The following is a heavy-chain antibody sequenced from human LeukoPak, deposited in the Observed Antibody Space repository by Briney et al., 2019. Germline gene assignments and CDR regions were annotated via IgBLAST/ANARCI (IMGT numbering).Heavy chain of an antibody. J-gene: IGHJ3*02. Sequence: GGSLRLSCAASGFTVSSNYMSWVRQAPGKGLEWVSVIYSGGSTYYADSVKGRFTISRDNSKNTLYLQMNSLRAEDTAVYYCARVTYYYDSSGYDASDIWGQGTMVTVSS. CDR3: ARVTYYYDSSGYDASDI. CDR2: IYSGGST. D-gene: IGHD3-22*01. V-gene: IGHV3-66*02. CDR1: GFTVSSNY.